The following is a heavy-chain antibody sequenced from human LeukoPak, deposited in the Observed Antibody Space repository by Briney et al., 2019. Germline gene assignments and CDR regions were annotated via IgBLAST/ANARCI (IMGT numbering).Heavy chain of an antibody. CDR3: ARGVAANY. CDR1: GYTFTGYY. D-gene: IGHD2-15*01. V-gene: IGHV1-18*04. CDR2: ISAYNGNT. J-gene: IGHJ4*02. Sequence: GASVKVSCKASGYTFTGYYMHWVRQAPGQGREWMGWISAYNGNTNYAQKLQGRVTMTTDTSTSTAYMELRSLRSDDTAVYYCARGVAANYWGQGTLVTVSS.